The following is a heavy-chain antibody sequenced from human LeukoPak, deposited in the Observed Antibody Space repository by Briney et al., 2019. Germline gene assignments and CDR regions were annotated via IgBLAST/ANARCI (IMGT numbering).Heavy chain of an antibody. CDR2: IKQDGSEK. CDR3: AKVWSASSWYFDY. V-gene: IGHV3-7*03. CDR1: GFTFSSYW. J-gene: IGHJ4*02. Sequence: GGSLRLSCAASGFTFSSYWMSWVRQAPGKGLEWVANIKQDGSEKYYVDSVKGRFTISRDDSKNTLYLQMNSLRAEDTAVYYCAKVWSASSWYFDYWGQGTLVSVSS. D-gene: IGHD6-13*01.